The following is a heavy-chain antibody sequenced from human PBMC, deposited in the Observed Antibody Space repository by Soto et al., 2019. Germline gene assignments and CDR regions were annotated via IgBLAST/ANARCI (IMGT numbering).Heavy chain of an antibody. CDR3: AKKSPGYPPLAC. CDR1: GFTFRNYV. J-gene: IGHJ4*02. D-gene: IGHD3-9*01. Sequence: GGSLRLCCAASGFTFRNYVMSWVRQAPGKGLEWVSSITGGGETTQYAESVEGRFTIARDNAKNTLYLQMSSLTAEDTAVYYGAKKSPGYPPLACWGQGTLVTVSS. CDR2: ITGGGETT. V-gene: IGHV3-23*01.